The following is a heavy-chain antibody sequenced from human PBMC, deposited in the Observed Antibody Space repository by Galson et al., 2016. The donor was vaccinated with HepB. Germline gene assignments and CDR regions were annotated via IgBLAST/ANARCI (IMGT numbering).Heavy chain of an antibody. Sequence: SLRLSCAASGFTFSTSWMYWVRQAPGRGLVWVSHISTDGTTNYADSVKGRFTISRDNSKNTLYLQMNSLRAEDTAVYYCARSSEVPVSSWIDPWGQGTLVTVSS. CDR3: ARSSEVPVSSWIDP. V-gene: IGHV3-74*01. CDR1: GFTFSTSW. D-gene: IGHD2-2*01. J-gene: IGHJ5*02. CDR2: ISTDGTT.